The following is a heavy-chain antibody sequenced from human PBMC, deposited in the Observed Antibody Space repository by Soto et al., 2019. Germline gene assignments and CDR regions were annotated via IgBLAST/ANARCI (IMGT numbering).Heavy chain of an antibody. CDR3: AKAHCSGGSCYSSFYYGMDV. CDR1: GFTFDDYA. V-gene: IGHV3-9*01. J-gene: IGHJ6*02. D-gene: IGHD2-15*01. CDR2: ISWNSGSI. Sequence: EVQLVESGGGLVQPGRSLRLSCAASGFTFDDYAMHWVRQAPGKGLEWVSGISWNSGSIGYADSVKGRFTISRDNAKNSLYLQINSLRAEDTALYYCAKAHCSGGSCYSSFYYGMDVWGQGTTVTVSS.